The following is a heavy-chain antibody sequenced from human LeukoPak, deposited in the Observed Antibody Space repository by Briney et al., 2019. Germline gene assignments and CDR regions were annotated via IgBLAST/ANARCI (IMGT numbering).Heavy chain of an antibody. CDR2: IYQSGGT. CDR3: AREARQLVSRWFDP. D-gene: IGHD6-13*01. CDR1: GYSISSGYY. Sequence: SETLSLTCTVSGYSISSGYYWGWIRQPPGKGLEWIGSIYQSGGTFYNPSLKSRVTISIDTSKNQFSLKLSSVTAADTAVYYCAREARQLVSRWFDPWGQGTLVTVSS. J-gene: IGHJ5*02. V-gene: IGHV4-38-2*02.